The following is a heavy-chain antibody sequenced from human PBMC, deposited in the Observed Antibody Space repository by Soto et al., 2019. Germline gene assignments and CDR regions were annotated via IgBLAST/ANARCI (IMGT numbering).Heavy chain of an antibody. CDR1: GLTFSNVW. D-gene: IGHD5-18*01. CDR3: AITAMINRDSSTSFDY. J-gene: IGHJ4*02. V-gene: IGHV3-15*01. CDR2: IKSKSDGETA. Sequence: EVQLVESGGGSVKPGGSLRLSCAASGLTFSNVWMTWVRQAPGKGLEWVGRIKSKSDGETADVAAPVKARFTISRDDSKNTVFLEMNSLKSDDTALYYCAITAMINRDSSTSFDYWGRVTQVTVSS.